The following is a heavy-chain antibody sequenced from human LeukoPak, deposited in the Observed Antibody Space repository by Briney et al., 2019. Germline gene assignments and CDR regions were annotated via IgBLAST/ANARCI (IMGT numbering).Heavy chain of an antibody. CDR1: GFIFDDYA. D-gene: IGHD3-22*01. Sequence: GSLRLSCAASGFIFDDYAMNWVRQPPGKGLEWIGEINHRGTTNYNPSLKSRVTISVDTSKNQFSLKLTSVTAADTAVYYCARAGDNSGYSDYWGQGILVTVSS. CDR2: INHRGTT. V-gene: IGHV4-34*01. CDR3: ARAGDNSGYSDY. J-gene: IGHJ4*02.